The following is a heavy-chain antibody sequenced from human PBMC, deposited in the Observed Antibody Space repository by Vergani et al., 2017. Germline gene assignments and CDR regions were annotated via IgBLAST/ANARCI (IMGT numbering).Heavy chain of an antibody. V-gene: IGHV4-34*01. J-gene: IGHJ1*01. CDR2: INHSGST. CDR3: ASGGRYGSGSYRYFQH. Sequence: QVQLQQWGAGLLKPSETLSLTCAVYGGSFSGYYWSWIRQPPGKGLEWIGEINHSGSTNYNPSLKSRVTISVDTSKNQFSLKLSSVTAADTAVYYCASGGRYGSGSYRYFQHWGQGTLVTVSS. D-gene: IGHD3-10*01. CDR1: GGSFSGYY.